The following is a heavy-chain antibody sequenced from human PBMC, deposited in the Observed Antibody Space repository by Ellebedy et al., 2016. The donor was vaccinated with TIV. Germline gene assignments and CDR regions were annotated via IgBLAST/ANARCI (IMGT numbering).Heavy chain of an antibody. J-gene: IGHJ4*02. Sequence: GGSLRLSXAGSGFSFSSYAMTWVRQAPGKGLDWVSAVSANGGSTYYADSVKGRFTISRDNSKNTLYLQMNSLRAEDTAVYYCAKDRYTDRGRYFDYWGQGTLDTVSS. D-gene: IGHD5-24*01. V-gene: IGHV3-23*01. CDR3: AKDRYTDRGRYFDY. CDR1: GFSFSSYA. CDR2: VSANGGST.